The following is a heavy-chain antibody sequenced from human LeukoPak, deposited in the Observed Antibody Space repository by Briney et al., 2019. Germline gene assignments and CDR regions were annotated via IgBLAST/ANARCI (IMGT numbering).Heavy chain of an antibody. CDR3: ARESRPYDILTGYLWGAFDY. V-gene: IGHV4-4*07. J-gene: IGHJ4*02. D-gene: IGHD3-9*01. CDR1: GGSISSYY. CDR2: IDPSGST. Sequence: ASETLSLTCTVSGGSISSYYWSWIRQPAGKGLEWIGRIDPSGSTNYDPSLKSRVTISVDTSKNQFSLRLSSVTAADTAVYYCARESRPYDILTGYLWGAFDYWGQGTLVTVSS.